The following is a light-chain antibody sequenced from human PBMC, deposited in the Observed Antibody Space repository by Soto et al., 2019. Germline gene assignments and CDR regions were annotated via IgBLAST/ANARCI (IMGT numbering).Light chain of an antibody. V-gene: IGKV3-20*01. CDR1: QSLSSTY. CDR3: QQYGSSPLT. J-gene: IGKJ4*01. CDR2: GAS. Sequence: EIVLTQSPGTLSLSPGERATLSCRASQSLSSTYLAWYQQKPGQAPRVLIYGASSRATGIPDRFSGSGSGTDFTLPITRLEPEDFAIYYRQQYGSSPLTFGGGTRVEIK.